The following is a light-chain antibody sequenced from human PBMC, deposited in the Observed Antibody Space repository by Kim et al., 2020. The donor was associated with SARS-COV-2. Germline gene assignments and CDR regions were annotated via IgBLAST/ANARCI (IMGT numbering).Light chain of an antibody. CDR2: EDD. CDR3: QSYDSNIQGV. V-gene: IGLV6-57*01. Sequence: KTVTISCTRSSGSITSNYVQWHQQRPGSSPTTLIFEDDQRPSGVPDRFSASIDSSSNSASLTISGLKTEDEGDYYCQSYDSNIQGVFGGGTKVTVL. CDR1: SGSITSNY. J-gene: IGLJ3*02.